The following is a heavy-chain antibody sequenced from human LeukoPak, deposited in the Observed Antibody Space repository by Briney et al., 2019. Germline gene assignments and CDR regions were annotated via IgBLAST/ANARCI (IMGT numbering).Heavy chain of an antibody. CDR2: IRSKAYGGTT. D-gene: IGHD4-17*01. V-gene: IGHV3-49*03. CDR1: GFTFGDYA. J-gene: IGHJ4*02. Sequence: GGSLRLSCTASGFTFGDYAMSWFRQAPGKGLEWVGFIRSKAYGGTTEYAASVKGRFTISRDDSKSIAYLQMNSLKTEDTAVYYCTRDYRDYGDYDFDYWGQGTLVTVSS. CDR3: TRDYRDYGDYDFDY.